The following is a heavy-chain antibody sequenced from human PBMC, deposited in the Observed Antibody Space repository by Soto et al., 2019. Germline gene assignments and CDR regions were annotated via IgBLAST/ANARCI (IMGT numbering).Heavy chain of an antibody. CDR1: GGSISSCGYY. J-gene: IGHJ4*01. CDR2: IYYSGST. Sequence: PSETLSLTCTVSGGSISSCGYYWSWIRQHPGKGPEWIGYIYYSGSTYYNPSLKSRVTISVDTSKNQFSLKLSSVTAADTAVYYCARGADYGDTVREYFFDFWGQGALVTVSS. V-gene: IGHV4-31*03. D-gene: IGHD4-17*01. CDR3: ARGADYGDTVREYFFDF.